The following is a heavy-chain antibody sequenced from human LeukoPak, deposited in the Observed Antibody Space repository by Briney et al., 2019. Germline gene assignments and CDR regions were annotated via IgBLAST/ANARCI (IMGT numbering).Heavy chain of an antibody. D-gene: IGHD6-13*01. CDR1: GGSISSYY. V-gene: IGHV4-59*01. J-gene: IGHJ4*02. CDR3: ARDRDGSSWYHYFDY. Sequence: PSETLSLTCTVSGGSISSYYWIWIRQPPGKGLEWIGYIYYSGSTNYNSSLKSRVTISVDTSKNQFSLKLSSVTAADTAVYYCARDRDGSSWYHYFDYWGQGTLVTVSS. CDR2: IYYSGST.